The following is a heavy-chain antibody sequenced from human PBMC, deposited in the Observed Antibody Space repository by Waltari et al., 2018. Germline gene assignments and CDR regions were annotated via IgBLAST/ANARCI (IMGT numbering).Heavy chain of an antibody. CDR1: GYSFTSYW. CDR3: ARCYDFWSGPSHPDY. CDR2: IYPGDSDT. V-gene: IGHV5-51*03. J-gene: IGHJ4*02. D-gene: IGHD3-3*01. Sequence: EVQLVQSGAEVKKPGESLKISCKGSGYSFTSYWIGWVRQMPGKGLEWMGIIYPGDSDTRYSPSFQGHVTISADKSISTAYLQWSSLKASDTAMYYCARCYDFWSGPSHPDYLGQGTLVTVSS.